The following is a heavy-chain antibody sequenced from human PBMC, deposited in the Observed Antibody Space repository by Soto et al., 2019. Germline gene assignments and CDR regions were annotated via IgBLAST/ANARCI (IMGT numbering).Heavy chain of an antibody. CDR2: IYWNDDK. J-gene: IGHJ4*02. D-gene: IGHD3-22*01. CDR3: AQSRASDSSGYYSSDY. V-gene: IGHV2-5*01. CDR1: GFSLSTSGVG. Sequence: QITLKESGPTLVKPTQTLTLTCTFSGFSLSTSGVGVGWIRQPPGKALEWLALIYWNDDKRYSPSLKSRLTITKDTSKNQVVLTMTNMDPVDTATYYCAQSRASDSSGYYSSDYWGQGTLVTVSS.